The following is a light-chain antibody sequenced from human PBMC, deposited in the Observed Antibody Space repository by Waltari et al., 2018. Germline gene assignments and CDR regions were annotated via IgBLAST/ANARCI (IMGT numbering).Light chain of an antibody. Sequence: EILLTQSPATLSLSPGERATLSCRASQSVSRYLAWYQQKPGQAPRLLIYDASNRATGIPARFSGSGSGTDFTLTITSLEPEDFAVYYCQQRGNWPLYTFGQGTKLGI. V-gene: IGKV3-11*01. CDR2: DAS. CDR1: QSVSRY. CDR3: QQRGNWPLYT. J-gene: IGKJ2*01.